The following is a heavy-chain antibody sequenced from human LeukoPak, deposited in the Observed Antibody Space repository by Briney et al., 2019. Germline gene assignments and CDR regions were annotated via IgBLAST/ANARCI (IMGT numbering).Heavy chain of an antibody. V-gene: IGHV1-18*01. CDR1: GYTFTSYG. CDR2: ISAYNGNT. D-gene: IGHD3-9*01. Sequence: ASVKVSCKASGYTFTSYGISWVRQAPGQGLEWMGWISAYNGNTNYAQKLQGRVTMTTDTSTSTAYMELRSLRSDDTAVYYCARDALGGYFDWLPRYFGYWGQGTLVTVSS. J-gene: IGHJ4*02. CDR3: ARDALGGYFDWLPRYFGY.